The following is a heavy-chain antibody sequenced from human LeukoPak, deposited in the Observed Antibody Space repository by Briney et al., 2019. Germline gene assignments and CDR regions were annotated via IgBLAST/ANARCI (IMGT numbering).Heavy chain of an antibody. CDR2: INWSGGST. D-gene: IGHD2-2*01. V-gene: IGHV3-20*03. CDR3: ARAPITSPFYFDY. J-gene: IGHJ4*02. CDR1: GFAFDEHG. Sequence: PGGSLRLSYTASGFAFDEHGMSWVRQVPGKGLEGVSGINWSGGSTGYADPLRGRFTISRDNAKNSLYLQMDSLRAEDTALYYCARAPITSPFYFDYWGQGTLVTVSS.